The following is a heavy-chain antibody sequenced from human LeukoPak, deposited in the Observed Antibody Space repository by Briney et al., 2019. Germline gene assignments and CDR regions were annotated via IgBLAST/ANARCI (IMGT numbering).Heavy chain of an antibody. Sequence: GGSLRLSCAASGFTFSSFSMIWVRQAPGEGLDWVGRIASKTDGGATDYAAPVKGRFTISRDDSKNTLNLQMNSLKTEDTVVYYCTTGIRGDWGQGTLVTVSS. CDR2: IASKTDGGAT. V-gene: IGHV3-15*04. CDR3: TTGIRGD. D-gene: IGHD3-10*01. CDR1: GFTFSSFS. J-gene: IGHJ4*02.